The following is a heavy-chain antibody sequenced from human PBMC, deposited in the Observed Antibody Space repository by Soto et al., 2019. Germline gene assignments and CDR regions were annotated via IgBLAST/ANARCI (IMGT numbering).Heavy chain of an antibody. J-gene: IGHJ5*02. CDR2: TYYRSKWFN. Sequence: PSQTLSLTCAISGDSVSSDITSWNWIRQSPSRGPEWLGRTYYRSKWFNDYALSVKSRITINPDTSKNQFSLQLNSVIPEDTAVYYCARDLYSSSWYLNWFDPWGQGTLVTVSS. CDR1: GDSVSSDITS. CDR3: ARDLYSSSWYLNWFDP. D-gene: IGHD6-13*01. V-gene: IGHV6-1*01.